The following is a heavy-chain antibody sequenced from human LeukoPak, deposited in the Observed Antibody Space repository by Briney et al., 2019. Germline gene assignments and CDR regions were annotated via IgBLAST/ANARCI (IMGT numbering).Heavy chain of an antibody. CDR1: GFTFSSYA. V-gene: IGHV3-23*01. Sequence: GGSLRLSCAASGFTFSSYAMSWVRQAPGKGLEWVSAISGSGGSTYYADSVKGRFTISRDNSKNTLYLQMNSLRAEDTAVYYCARDRPSFPYYYYYGMDVWGQGTTVTVSS. D-gene: IGHD6-6*01. CDR2: ISGSGGST. CDR3: ARDRPSFPYYYYYGMDV. J-gene: IGHJ6*02.